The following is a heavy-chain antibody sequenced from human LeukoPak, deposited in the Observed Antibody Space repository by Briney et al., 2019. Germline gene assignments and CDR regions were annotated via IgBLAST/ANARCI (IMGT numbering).Heavy chain of an antibody. CDR2: IIPIFGTA. J-gene: IGHJ4*02. CDR3: ARSLTGDLPLDY. V-gene: IGHV1-69*13. Sequence: GASVKVSCKASGGTFSSYAISWVRQAPGQGLEWMGGIIPIFGTANYAQKFQGRVTITADESTSTAYMELSSLRSEDTAVYYCARSLTGDLPLDYWGQGTLVTVSS. CDR1: GGTFSSYA. D-gene: IGHD7-27*01.